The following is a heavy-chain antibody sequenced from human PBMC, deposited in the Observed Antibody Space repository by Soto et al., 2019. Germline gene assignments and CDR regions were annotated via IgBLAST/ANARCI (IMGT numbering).Heavy chain of an antibody. J-gene: IGHJ4*02. CDR2: ISWNSGSI. Sequence: EVQLVESGGGLVQPCRSLRLSCAASGFTFDDYAMHWVRQAPGKGLEWVSGISWNSGSIGYADSVKGRFTISRDNAKNSLYLQMNSLRAEDTALYYCAKGRAQEYGIAAREFDYWGQGTLVTVSS. CDR1: GFTFDDYA. V-gene: IGHV3-9*01. D-gene: IGHD6-25*01. CDR3: AKGRAQEYGIAAREFDY.